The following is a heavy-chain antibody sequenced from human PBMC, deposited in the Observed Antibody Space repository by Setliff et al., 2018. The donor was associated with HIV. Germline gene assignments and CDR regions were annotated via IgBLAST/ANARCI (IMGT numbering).Heavy chain of an antibody. Sequence: ASVKVSCKASGYTFTSYAMHWVRQAPGQGLEWMGWISPNFGHTNYAQNFLGRVTMTIDTSTSRAYMELRSLRSDDTAMYFCARLGSGWSDSYYYAMDVWGQGTTVTVSS. V-gene: IGHV1-18*01. CDR3: ARLGSGWSDSYYYAMDV. CDR2: ISPNFGHT. D-gene: IGHD6-19*01. CDR1: GYTFTSYA. J-gene: IGHJ6*02.